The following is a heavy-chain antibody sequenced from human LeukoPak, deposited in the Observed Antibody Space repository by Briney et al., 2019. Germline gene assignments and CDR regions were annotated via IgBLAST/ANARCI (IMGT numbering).Heavy chain of an antibody. D-gene: IGHD3-22*01. V-gene: IGHV1-2*02. J-gene: IGHJ4*02. CDR2: INPNSGGT. CDR1: GYTFTVYF. CDR3: ARELNYDSSGYYFDY. Sequence: ASVNVSYKASGYTFTVYFMHWVRQAPGQGLEWMGWINPNSGGTNYAQKFQGRVTMTRDTSISTAYMELSRLRSDDTAVYYCARELNYDSSGYYFDYWGQGTLVTVSS.